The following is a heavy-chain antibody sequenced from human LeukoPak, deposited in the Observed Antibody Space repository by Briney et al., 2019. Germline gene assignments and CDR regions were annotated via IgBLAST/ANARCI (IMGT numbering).Heavy chain of an antibody. Sequence: KPSETLSLTCAVSGYSVSSGCWWGWIRQPPGKGLEWIGSLYHSGSTYYNPSLKSRVTISVDTSKNQFSLKLSSVTAADTAVYYCAGIYCSGGSCYFDYWGQGTLVTVSS. CDR1: GYSVSSGCW. J-gene: IGHJ4*02. V-gene: IGHV4-38-2*01. D-gene: IGHD2-15*01. CDR2: LYHSGST. CDR3: AGIYCSGGSCYFDY.